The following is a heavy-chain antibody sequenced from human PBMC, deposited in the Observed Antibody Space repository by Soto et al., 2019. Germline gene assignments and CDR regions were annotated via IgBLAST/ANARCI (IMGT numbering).Heavy chain of an antibody. CDR3: ARAVGATKRIPYYTGMDV. Sequence: QVQLVQSGAEVKKPGSSVKVSCKASGGTFSSYAISWVRQAPGQGLEWMGGIIPIFGTANYAQKFQGRVTITADESTSTAYRERSSLRSENTPVYYCARAVGATKRIPYYTGMDVWGQGTTVTVPS. D-gene: IGHD1-26*01. CDR2: IIPIFGTA. V-gene: IGHV1-69*01. CDR1: GGTFSSYA. J-gene: IGHJ6*02.